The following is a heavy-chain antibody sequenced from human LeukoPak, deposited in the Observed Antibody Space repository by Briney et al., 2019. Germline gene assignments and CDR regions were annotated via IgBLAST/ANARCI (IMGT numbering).Heavy chain of an antibody. Sequence: GGSLRLSCAASGFTFSSYAMHWVRQARGKGLEWVAVISYDGSNKYYADSVKGRFTISRDNSKNTLYLQMNSLRAEDTAVYYCARDLSRWGSGSYRSHNYYYYGMDVWGQGTTVTVSS. V-gene: IGHV3-30-3*01. D-gene: IGHD3-10*01. CDR1: GFTFSSYA. CDR3: ARDLSRWGSGSYRSHNYYYYGMDV. CDR2: ISYDGSNK. J-gene: IGHJ6*02.